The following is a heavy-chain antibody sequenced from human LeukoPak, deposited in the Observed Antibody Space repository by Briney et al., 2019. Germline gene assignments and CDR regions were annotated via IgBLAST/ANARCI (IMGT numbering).Heavy chain of an antibody. V-gene: IGHV1-2*02. J-gene: IGHJ5*02. CDR2: INPNSGGT. Sequence: ASVKVSCKASGYTFTDYYMHWVRQAPGQGLEWMGWINPNSGGTNYAQKLQGRVTMTTDTSTSTAYMELRSLRSDDTAVYYCARDAGLRTFDPWGQGTLVTVSS. D-gene: IGHD4-17*01. CDR3: ARDAGLRTFDP. CDR1: GYTFTDYY.